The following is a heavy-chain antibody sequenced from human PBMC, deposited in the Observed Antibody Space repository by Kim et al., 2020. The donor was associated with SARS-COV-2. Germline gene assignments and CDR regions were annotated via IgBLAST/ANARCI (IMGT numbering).Heavy chain of an antibody. CDR2: INPSGGST. V-gene: IGHV1-46*01. Sequence: ASVKVSCKASGYTFTSYYMHWVRQAPGQGLEWMGIINPSGGSTSYAQKFQGRVTMTRDTSTSTVYMELSSLRSEDTAVYYCARGFSGYSYGPHWFDPWGQGTLVTVSS. J-gene: IGHJ5*02. CDR1: GYTFTSYY. CDR3: ARGFSGYSYGPHWFDP. D-gene: IGHD5-18*01.